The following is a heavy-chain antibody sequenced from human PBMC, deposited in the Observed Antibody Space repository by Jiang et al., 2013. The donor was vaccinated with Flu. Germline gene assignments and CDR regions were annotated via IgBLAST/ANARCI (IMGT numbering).Heavy chain of an antibody. Sequence: KPTQTLTLTCTFSGFSLSSHGVGVGWIRQPPGKALEWLVIIYWDGDSRYSPSLRSRLTISKDTSKNQVVLTVTNMDPVDTATYFCVHTSCAGDCLSTNQHYYFSNVDVWGQRDHGHRLL. D-gene: IGHD2-21*02. CDR3: VHTSCAGDCLSTNQHYYFSNVDV. J-gene: IGHJ6*04. CDR1: GFSLSSHGVG. CDR2: IYWDGDS. V-gene: IGHV2-5*02.